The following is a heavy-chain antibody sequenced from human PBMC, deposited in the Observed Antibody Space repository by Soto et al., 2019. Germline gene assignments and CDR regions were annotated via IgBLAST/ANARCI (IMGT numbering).Heavy chain of an antibody. V-gene: IGHV1-69*02. CDR3: TLGSWSAETFDI. Sequence: QVQLVQSGAEVKKPGSSVKVSCKASGGTFSTYTVIWVRQAPGQGLEWMGRIIPMLDITNTAQSFQGRVTITADKSTSTAYLELSTLRSADTAIYFCTLGSWSAETFDIWGRGTMVTVSS. J-gene: IGHJ3*02. CDR2: IIPMLDIT. D-gene: IGHD6-13*01. CDR1: GGTFSTYT.